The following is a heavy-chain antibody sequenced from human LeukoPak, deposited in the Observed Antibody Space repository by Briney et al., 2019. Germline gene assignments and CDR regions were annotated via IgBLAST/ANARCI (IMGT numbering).Heavy chain of an antibody. D-gene: IGHD3-3*01. Sequence: GGSLRLSCAASGFTFSSYSMNWVRQAPGKGLEWVSSISSSSYIYYADSVKGRFTISRDNAKNSLYLQMNSLRAEDTAVYYCARVGIGYFDFWSGYGGADYWGQGTLVTVSS. CDR1: GFTFSSYS. V-gene: IGHV3-21*01. J-gene: IGHJ4*02. CDR3: ARVGIGYFDFWSGYGGADY. CDR2: ISSSSYI.